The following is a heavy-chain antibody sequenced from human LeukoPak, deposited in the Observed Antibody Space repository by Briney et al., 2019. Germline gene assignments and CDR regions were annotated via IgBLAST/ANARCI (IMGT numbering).Heavy chain of an antibody. D-gene: IGHD3-3*01. CDR1: GGSISSGSYY. Sequence: PSQTLSLTCIVSGGSISSGSYYWNWIRQPAGQGLEWIGRIYTTGSTSYNPSLRTRVTISADTSKNQFSLKLSSVTAADTAVYYCARGNSHYDFWSGYSVNWFDPWGQGTLVTVSS. J-gene: IGHJ5*02. CDR3: ARGNSHYDFWSGYSVNWFDP. CDR2: IYTTGST. V-gene: IGHV4-61*02.